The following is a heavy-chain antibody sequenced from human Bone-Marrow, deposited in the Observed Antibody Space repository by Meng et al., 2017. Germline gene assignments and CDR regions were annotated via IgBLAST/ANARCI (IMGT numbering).Heavy chain of an antibody. CDR2: ISVSGGNT. CDR3: ATKTTELDN. J-gene: IGHJ4*02. Sequence: GESLKISCAASGFTFSSYAMNWVRQAPGKGLEWVSLISVSGGNTYYADSMKGRFTISRDNSKNTLYLQMNSLRAEDTAVYYCATKTTELDNWGQGTPVTVSS. V-gene: IGHV3-23*01. CDR1: GFTFSSYA. D-gene: IGHD1-1*01.